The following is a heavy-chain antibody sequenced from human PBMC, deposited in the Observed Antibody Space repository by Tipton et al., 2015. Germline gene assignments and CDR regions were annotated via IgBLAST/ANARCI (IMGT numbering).Heavy chain of an antibody. V-gene: IGHV4-59*01. Sequence: TLSLTCTVSGGSISSYYWSWIRQPPGKGLEWIGYIYYSGSTNYNTSLKSRVTISVDTSKNQFSLKLSSVTATDTAVYYCARDLEHGMDVWGQGTTVTVSS. CDR1: GGSISSYY. D-gene: IGHD5-24*01. CDR2: IYYSGST. J-gene: IGHJ6*02. CDR3: ARDLEHGMDV.